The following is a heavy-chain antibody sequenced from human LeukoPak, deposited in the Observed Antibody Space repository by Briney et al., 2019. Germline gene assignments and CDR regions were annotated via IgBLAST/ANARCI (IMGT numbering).Heavy chain of an antibody. Sequence: AGGSLRLSCAASGFNFNNFAMSWVRQAPGKGPEWLSAMTGPADTTYYAESVKGRFTISRDYSNSMVYLQMTSLRVEDTDISYCAKGAEIDHWGQGTLVTVSS. CDR3: AKGAEIDH. CDR2: MTGPADTT. J-gene: IGHJ4*02. V-gene: IGHV3-23*01. CDR1: GFNFNNFA.